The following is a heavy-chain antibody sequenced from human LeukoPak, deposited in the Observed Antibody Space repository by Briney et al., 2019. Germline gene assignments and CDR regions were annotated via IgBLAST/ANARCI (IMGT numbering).Heavy chain of an antibody. CDR2: IIPIFCTA. Sequence: ASVNVSFKASGGTFSSYAISWVRQAPGQGLEWMGGIIPIFCTANYAQKFQGRVTITADESTSTAYMELSSLRSEDTAVYYCAGLGYCSGGSCSDFDYWGQGTLVTVSS. V-gene: IGHV1-69*13. CDR3: AGLGYCSGGSCSDFDY. D-gene: IGHD2-15*01. CDR1: GGTFSSYA. J-gene: IGHJ4*02.